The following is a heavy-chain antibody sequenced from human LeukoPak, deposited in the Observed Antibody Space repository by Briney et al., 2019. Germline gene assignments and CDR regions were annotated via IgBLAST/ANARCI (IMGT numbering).Heavy chain of an antibody. CDR2: IYYSGST. J-gene: IGHJ4*02. CDR1: GGSISSYY. CDR3: ARWTPDNYFDY. Sequence: SETLSLTCTVSGGSISSYYWSWIRQPPGKGLEWIGYIYYSGSTNYNPSLKSRVTISVDTSKNQFSLKLSSVTAADTAVYYCARWTPDNYFDYWGQGTLVTVSS. D-gene: IGHD1-14*01. V-gene: IGHV4-59*01.